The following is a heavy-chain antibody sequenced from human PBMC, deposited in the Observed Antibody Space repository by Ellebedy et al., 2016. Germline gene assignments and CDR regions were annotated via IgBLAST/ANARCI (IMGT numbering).Heavy chain of an antibody. J-gene: IGHJ5*02. CDR2: IYSGGST. CDR3: ARAKFTFDP. CDR1: GFTFSYYY. V-gene: IGHV3-53*01. Sequence: GESLKISCAASGFTFSYYYMSGVRQAPGKGLEWVSVIYSGGSTYYADSVKGRFTISRDNAKNSLYLQMNSLRAEDTAVYYCARAKFTFDPWGQGTLVTVSS.